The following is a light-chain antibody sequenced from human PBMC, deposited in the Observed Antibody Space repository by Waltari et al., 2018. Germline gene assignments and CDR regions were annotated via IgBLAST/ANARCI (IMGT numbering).Light chain of an antibody. CDR1: ESSLGSNT. J-gene: IGLJ2*01. CDR2: SNN. Sequence: QSVLTQPPSASGTPGQRVPISCFASESSLGSNTVNWYQQFPGTAPKFLIYSNNQRPSGVPDRFSGSKSGTSASLAISGLQSEDEAVYFCASWDDSLKAVLFGGGTKLTVL. V-gene: IGLV1-44*01. CDR3: ASWDDSLKAVL.